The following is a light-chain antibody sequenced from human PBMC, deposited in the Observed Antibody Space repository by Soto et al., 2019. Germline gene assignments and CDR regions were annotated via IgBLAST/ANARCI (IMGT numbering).Light chain of an antibody. J-gene: IGLJ1*01. CDR1: SIDVDGSNY. Sequence: QSALTQPRSVSGSPGQSVTISCTAPSIDVDGSNYVSCYQQHPCKAPKLMIYDVSERPSGIPDRFSGSKSGNTASLTISGLQAKDEADYYCRSSAVTFYVFGTGTKVTVL. V-gene: IGLV2-11*01. CDR3: RSSAVTFYV. CDR2: DVS.